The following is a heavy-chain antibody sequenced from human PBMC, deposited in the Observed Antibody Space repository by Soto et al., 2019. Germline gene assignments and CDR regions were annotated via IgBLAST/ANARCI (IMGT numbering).Heavy chain of an antibody. V-gene: IGHV2-5*02. CDR1: GFSLSTSAVG. J-gene: IGHJ4*02. CDR2: IYWDDDK. Sequence: QITLNESGPTLVKPTQTLTLTCTFSGFSLSTSAVGAGWIRQPPGKALEWLAFIYWDDDKRYSPSLKSSLTITKDTSKNQVVLAMTNVDPVDAATYYCANLVVAGLTYYFDYWGQGTLVTVSS. D-gene: IGHD2-15*01. CDR3: ANLVVAGLTYYFDY.